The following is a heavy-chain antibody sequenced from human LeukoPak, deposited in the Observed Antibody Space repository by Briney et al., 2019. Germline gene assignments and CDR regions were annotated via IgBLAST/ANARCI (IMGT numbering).Heavy chain of an antibody. CDR1: GYTLTEIS. CDR2: FDPDDGAT. V-gene: IGHV1-24*01. J-gene: IGHJ6*03. CDR3: ARGSTKVTSVIHMDV. D-gene: IGHD4-11*01. Sequence: ASVKVSCKVSGYTLTEISMHWVRQAPGKGLEWMGGFDPDDGATIYTQTFQGRVTMTTDTSTNTVYMELRSLTSDDTAVYYCARGSTKVTSVIHMDVWGEGTTVTVSS.